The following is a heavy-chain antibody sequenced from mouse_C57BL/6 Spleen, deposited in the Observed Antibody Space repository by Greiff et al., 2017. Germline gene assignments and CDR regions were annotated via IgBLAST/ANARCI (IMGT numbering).Heavy chain of an antibody. CDR1: GYTFTSYW. V-gene: IGHV1-59*01. CDR3: AREGDSSGTGAMDY. D-gene: IGHD3-2*02. CDR2: IDPSASYT. J-gene: IGHJ4*01. Sequence: LQPGAELVRPGTSVKLSCKASGYTFTSYWMHWVKQRPGQGLEWIGVIDPSASYTNYNQKFKGKATLTVDTSSSTAYMQLSSLTSEDSAVYYCAREGDSSGTGAMDYWGQGTSVTVSS.